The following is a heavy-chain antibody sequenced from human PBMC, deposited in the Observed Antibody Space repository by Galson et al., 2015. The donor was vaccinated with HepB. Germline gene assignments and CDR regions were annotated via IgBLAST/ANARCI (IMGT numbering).Heavy chain of an antibody. CDR1: GFSFSSYA. J-gene: IGHJ3*02. D-gene: IGHD6-19*01. CDR3: AKVPSAVPGAGGNAFDM. V-gene: IGHV3-23*01. CDR2: ISGGGGGT. Sequence: SLRLSCAASGFSFSSYAMVWVRQAPGKGLEWVSGISGGGGGTYYADSVKGRLTISRDNSNHTLYLQMDSLRAEDTAVYYCAKVPSAVPGAGGNAFDMWGQGTLVTVTS.